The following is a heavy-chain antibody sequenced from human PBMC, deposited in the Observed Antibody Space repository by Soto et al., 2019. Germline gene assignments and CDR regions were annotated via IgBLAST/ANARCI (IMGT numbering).Heavy chain of an antibody. V-gene: IGHV1-69*02. CDR1: GGTFSSYT. Sequence: QVQLVQSGAEVKKPGSSVKVSCKASGGTFSSYTISWVRQAPGQGLEWMGRIIPILGIANYAQKFQGRVTITADNSTSTAYMELSSLRSEDTAVSYCASQYDYFRDVLGKGTTVTVSS. J-gene: IGHJ6*03. CDR2: IIPILGIA. CDR3: ASQYDYFRDV.